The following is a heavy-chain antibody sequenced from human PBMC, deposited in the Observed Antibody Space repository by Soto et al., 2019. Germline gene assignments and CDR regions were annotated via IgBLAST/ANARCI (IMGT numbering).Heavy chain of an antibody. V-gene: IGHV1-18*01. Sequence: ASVKVSCKASGGTFSSYAISWVRQAPGQGLEWMGWISAYNGNTNYAQKLQGRVTMTTDTSTSTAYMELRSLRSDDTAVYYCARGLPPYSSGPHAFDIWGQGTMVTVSS. D-gene: IGHD6-19*01. CDR2: ISAYNGNT. CDR1: GGTFSSYA. J-gene: IGHJ3*02. CDR3: ARGLPPYSSGPHAFDI.